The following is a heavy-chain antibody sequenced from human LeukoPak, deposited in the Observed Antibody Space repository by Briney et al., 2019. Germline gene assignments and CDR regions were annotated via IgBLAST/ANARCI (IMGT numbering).Heavy chain of an antibody. D-gene: IGHD3-22*01. V-gene: IGHV4-4*02. CDR3: ARGLNYYDSSAAFDI. CDR2: IYHSGST. CDR1: GFTFSSYSM. J-gene: IGHJ3*02. Sequence: PGGSLRLSCAASGFTFSSYSMNWVRQPPGKGLEWIGEIYHSGSTNYNPSLKSRVTISVDKSKNQFSLKLSSVTAADTAVYYCARGLNYYDSSAAFDIWGQGTMVTVSS.